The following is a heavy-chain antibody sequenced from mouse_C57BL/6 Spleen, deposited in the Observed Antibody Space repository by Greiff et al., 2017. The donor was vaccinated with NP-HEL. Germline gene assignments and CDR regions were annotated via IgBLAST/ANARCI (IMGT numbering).Heavy chain of an antibody. CDR3: ATYYSNPAWFAY. V-gene: IGHV1-76*01. Sequence: VQLQQSGAELVRPGASVKLSCKASGYTFTDYYINWVKQRPGQGLEWIARIYPGSGNTYYNEKFKGKAKLTAEKSSSTAYMQLSSLTSEDSAVYFCATYYSNPAWFAYWGQGTLVTVSA. J-gene: IGHJ3*01. D-gene: IGHD2-5*01. CDR2: IYPGSGNT. CDR1: GYTFTDYY.